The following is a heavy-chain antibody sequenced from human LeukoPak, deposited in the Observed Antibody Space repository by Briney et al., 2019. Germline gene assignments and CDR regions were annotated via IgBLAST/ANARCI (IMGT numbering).Heavy chain of an antibody. CDR1: GFTFGSYS. V-gene: IGHV3-21*01. D-gene: IGHD6-13*01. J-gene: IGHJ6*03. CDR2: ISTSSSYI. CDR3: ARAAIAAARIYYYMDV. Sequence: PGGSLRLSCAASGFTFGSYSMNWVRQAPGKGLEWVSFISTSSSYIHNADSVKGRFTISRDNAENSLYLQMNSLRAEDTAVYYCARAAIAAARIYYYMDVWGKGTTVTVSS.